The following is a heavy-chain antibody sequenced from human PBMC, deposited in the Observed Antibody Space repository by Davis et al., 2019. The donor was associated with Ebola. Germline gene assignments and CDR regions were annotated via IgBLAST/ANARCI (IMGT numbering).Heavy chain of an antibody. Sequence: GESLKISCAASGFTFSGSAMHWVRQASGKGLEWVGRIRSKANSYATAYAASVKGRFTISRDYSKNTAYLQMNSLKTEDTAVYYCTAGGYGSGSRGDYWGQGTLVTVSS. D-gene: IGHD3-10*01. CDR2: IRSKANSYAT. CDR3: TAGGYGSGSRGDY. V-gene: IGHV3-73*01. J-gene: IGHJ4*02. CDR1: GFTFSGSA.